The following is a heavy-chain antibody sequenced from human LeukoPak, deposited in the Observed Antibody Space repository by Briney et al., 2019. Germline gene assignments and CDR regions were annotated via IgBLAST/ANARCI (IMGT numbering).Heavy chain of an antibody. Sequence: SETLSLTCAVSGYSISSGYYWGWIRQPPGQGLEWIGSIYHSGSTYYNPSLKSRVTISVDTSKNQFSLKLSSVTAADTAVYYCVRQEEPSCYDYWGQGTLVTVSS. V-gene: IGHV4-38-2*01. CDR3: VRQEEPSCYDY. CDR2: IYHSGST. D-gene: IGHD2-2*01. CDR1: GYSISSGYY. J-gene: IGHJ4*02.